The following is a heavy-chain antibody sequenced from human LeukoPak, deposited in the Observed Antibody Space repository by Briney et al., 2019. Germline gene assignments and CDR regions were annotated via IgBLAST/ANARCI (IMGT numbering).Heavy chain of an antibody. D-gene: IGHD1-26*01. Sequence: GSLRLSCAASGFTFSSYWMSWVRQPPGKGLEWIASIHYSGSTYYNPSLKSRVTISVDTSKNQLSLKLSSLTSADTAVYYCARHEYSGSYYGLSWFDPWGQGTLVTVSS. CDR2: IHYSGST. J-gene: IGHJ5*02. CDR3: ARHEYSGSYYGLSWFDP. CDR1: GFTFSSYW. V-gene: IGHV4-39*01.